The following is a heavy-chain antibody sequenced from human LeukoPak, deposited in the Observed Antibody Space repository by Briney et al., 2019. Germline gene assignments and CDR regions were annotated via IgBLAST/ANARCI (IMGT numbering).Heavy chain of an antibody. CDR1: GFTFDDYA. V-gene: IGHV3-9*01. CDR2: ISWNSGSI. Sequence: GGSLRLSCAASGFTFDDYAMHWVRQAPGKGLEWVSGISWNSGSIGYADSVKGRFTISRDNAKNSLYLQMNSLRAEDTALYYCAKGYYDSSGRRPDLDYWGQGTLVTVSS. D-gene: IGHD3-22*01. CDR3: AKGYYDSSGRRPDLDY. J-gene: IGHJ4*02.